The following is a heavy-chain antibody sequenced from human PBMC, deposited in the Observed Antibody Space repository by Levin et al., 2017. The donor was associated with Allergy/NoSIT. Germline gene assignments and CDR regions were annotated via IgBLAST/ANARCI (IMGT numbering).Heavy chain of an antibody. CDR1: GGTFNKNA. CDR2: IIPMFGTP. CDR3: ARDHYDDDYFYYGLDV. D-gene: IGHD4-17*01. J-gene: IGHJ6*02. V-gene: IGHV1-69*13. Sequence: SVKVSCKASGGTFNKNAFTWVRQAPGQGLEWMGEIIPMFGTPTYAPTFKGRISITADESTSTVYMELNRLRSEDTALYYCARDHYDDDYFYYGLDVWGQGTTVTVSS.